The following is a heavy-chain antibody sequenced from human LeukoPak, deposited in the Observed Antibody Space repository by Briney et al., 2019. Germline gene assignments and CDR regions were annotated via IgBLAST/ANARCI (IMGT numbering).Heavy chain of an antibody. CDR3: ARDRYCSSTSCYGFDP. J-gene: IGHJ5*02. CDR2: INHSGST. CDR1: GGPFSGYY. D-gene: IGHD2-2*01. Sequence: PSETLSLTCAVYGGPFSGYYWSWIRQPPGKGLEWIGEINHSGSTNYNPSLKSRVTISVDTSKNQFSLKLSSVTAADTAVYYCARDRYCSSTSCYGFDPWGQGTLVTVSS. V-gene: IGHV4-34*01.